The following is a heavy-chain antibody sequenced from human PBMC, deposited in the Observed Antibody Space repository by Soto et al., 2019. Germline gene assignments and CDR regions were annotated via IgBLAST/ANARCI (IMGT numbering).Heavy chain of an antibody. CDR3: AKSPGGTANGMGV. D-gene: IGHD2-21*02. J-gene: IGHJ6*02. Sequence: EVQVVESGGGLVQPGRSLRLSCAASGFSFDDYAMHWVRQAPGKGLEWVSGISWNSGTIGYADSVKGRFTISRDNAKNALYLQMNSLRAEDTALYNCAKSPGGTANGMGVWGQGTTVTVSS. CDR2: ISWNSGTI. V-gene: IGHV3-9*01. CDR1: GFSFDDYA.